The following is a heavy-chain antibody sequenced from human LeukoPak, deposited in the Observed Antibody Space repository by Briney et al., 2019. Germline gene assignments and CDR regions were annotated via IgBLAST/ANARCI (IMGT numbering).Heavy chain of an antibody. CDR1: GYTFTSYG. D-gene: IGHD4-17*01. CDR2: ISAYNGNT. Sequence: ASVKVSCKASGYTFTSYGISWVRQAPGQGLEWMGWISAYNGNTNYAQKLQGRVTMTTDTSTSTAYMELRSLRSDDTAVYYCAKDVSLTSGYGDYPLTYFDYWGQGTLVTVSS. J-gene: IGHJ4*02. CDR3: AKDVSLTSGYGDYPLTYFDY. V-gene: IGHV1-18*01.